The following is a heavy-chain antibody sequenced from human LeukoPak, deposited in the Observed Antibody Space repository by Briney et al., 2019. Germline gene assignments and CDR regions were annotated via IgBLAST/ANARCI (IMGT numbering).Heavy chain of an antibody. V-gene: IGHV3-48*03. Sequence: GGSLRLPCAASGFTFSSYEMNWVRQAPGKGLEWVSYISSSGSTIYYADSVKGRFTISRDNAKNSLYLQMNSLRAEDTAVYYCASSLYYCGMDVWGKGTTVTVSS. CDR2: ISSSGSTI. CDR1: GFTFSSYE. J-gene: IGHJ6*04. CDR3: ASSLYYCGMDV.